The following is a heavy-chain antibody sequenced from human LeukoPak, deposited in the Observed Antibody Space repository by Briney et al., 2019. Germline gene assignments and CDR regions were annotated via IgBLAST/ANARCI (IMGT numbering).Heavy chain of an antibody. CDR2: ISAYNGNT. Sequence: ASVKVSCKASGYTFTSYGISWVRQAPGQGLEWMGWISAYNGNTNYAQKLQGRVTMTTDTSTSTAYMELRSLRSDDTAVYYCASTNYYGSGSYYNNWFDPWAREPWSPSPQ. CDR1: GYTFTSYG. J-gene: IGHJ5*02. CDR3: ASTNYYGSGSYYNNWFDP. D-gene: IGHD3-10*01. V-gene: IGHV1-18*01.